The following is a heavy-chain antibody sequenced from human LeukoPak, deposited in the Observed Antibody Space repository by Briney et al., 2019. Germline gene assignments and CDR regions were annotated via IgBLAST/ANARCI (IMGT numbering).Heavy chain of an antibody. J-gene: IGHJ4*02. D-gene: IGHD6-19*01. Sequence: PSETLSLTCTVSGGSISSGGYYWSWIRQHPGKGLEWIGYIYYSGSTYYNPSLKSRVTISVDTSKNQFSLKLSSVTAADTAVYYCARHDHGVPQRIRSIIYSSGWYFDYWGQGTLVTVSS. CDR3: ARHDHGVPQRIRSIIYSSGWYFDY. CDR2: IYYSGST. V-gene: IGHV4-31*03. CDR1: GGSISSGGYY.